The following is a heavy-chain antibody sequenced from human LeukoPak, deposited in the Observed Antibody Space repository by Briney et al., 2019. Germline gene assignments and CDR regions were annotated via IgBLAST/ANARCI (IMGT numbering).Heavy chain of an antibody. CDR1: GFTFSSYE. D-gene: IGHD6-19*01. CDR2: INWNGGST. J-gene: IGHJ4*02. CDR3: AKGGSSGWTSVFDY. Sequence: GGSLRLSCAASGFTFSSYEMNWVRQAPGKGLEWVSGINWNGGSTGYADSVKGRFTISRDNAKNSLYLQMNSLRTEDMALYYCAKGGSSGWTSVFDYWGQGTLVTVSS. V-gene: IGHV3-20*04.